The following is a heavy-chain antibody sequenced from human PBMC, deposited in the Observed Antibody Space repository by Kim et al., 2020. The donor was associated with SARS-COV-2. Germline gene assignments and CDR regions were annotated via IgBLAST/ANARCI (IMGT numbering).Heavy chain of an antibody. D-gene: IGHD1-7*01. Sequence: YYADSVKGRFTVSRDNAKSFLYLQMNSLRADDTGVYFCARGSRGNWNYWDFWGQGTLVTVSS. V-gene: IGHV3-11*04. CDR3: ARGSRGNWNYWDF. J-gene: IGHJ4*02.